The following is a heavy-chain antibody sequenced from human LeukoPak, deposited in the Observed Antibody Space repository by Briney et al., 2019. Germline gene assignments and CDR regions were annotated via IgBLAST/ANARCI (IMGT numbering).Heavy chain of an antibody. CDR3: ARGPGHLRYYYYGMDV. CDR2: ISAYNGNT. J-gene: IGHJ6*02. V-gene: IGHV1-18*01. CDR1: GYTFTSYG. Sequence: ASVKVSCKASGYTFTSYGISWVRQAPGQGLEWMGWISAYNGNTNYAQKLQGRVTMTTDTSASTAYMELSSLRSEDTAVYYCARGPGHLRYYYYGMDVWGQGTTVTVSS.